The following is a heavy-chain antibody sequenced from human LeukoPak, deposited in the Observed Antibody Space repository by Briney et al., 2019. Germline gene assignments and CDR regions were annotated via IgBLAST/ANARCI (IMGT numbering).Heavy chain of an antibody. CDR2: INTDGSST. D-gene: IGHD5-12*01. CDR3: ARDLDGYRSGNGA. J-gene: IGHJ5*02. Sequence: GGSLRLSCAASGFTFSNYWMHWVRQAPGRGLVWVSRINTDGSSTDYADSVKGRFTISRDNAKNTLYLQMNGLRAEDTAVYYCARDLDGYRSGNGAWGQGTLVTVSS. V-gene: IGHV3-74*01. CDR1: GFTFSNYW.